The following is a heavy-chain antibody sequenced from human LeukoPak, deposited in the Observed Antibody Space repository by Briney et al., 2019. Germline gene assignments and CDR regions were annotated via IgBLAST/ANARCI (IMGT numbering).Heavy chain of an antibody. D-gene: IGHD5-12*01. CDR2: ISGSGGST. J-gene: IGHJ4*02. CDR3: AKSKGSGYDWDY. V-gene: IGHV3-23*01. CDR1: GFTFSSYA. Sequence: PGGSLRLSCAASGFTFSSYAMSWVRQAPGKGLEWVSAISGSGGSTYYADSVKGRFTISRDNSKNTLYLQMNSLRAEDTAVYCCAKSKGSGYDWDYWGQGTLVTVSS.